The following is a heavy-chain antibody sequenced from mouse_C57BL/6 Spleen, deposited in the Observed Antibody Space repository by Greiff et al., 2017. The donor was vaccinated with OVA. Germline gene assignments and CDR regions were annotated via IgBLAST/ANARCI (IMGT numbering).Heavy chain of an antibody. V-gene: IGHV1-26*01. Sequence: VQLQQSGPELVKPGASVKISCKASGYTFTDYYMNWVKQSHGKSLEWIGDINPNNGGTSYNQKFKGKATLTVDKSSSTAYMELRSLTSEDSAVYYCAGGGSSSYFDYWGKGTTLTVSS. CDR1: GYTFTDYY. CDR3: AGGGSSSYFDY. D-gene: IGHD1-1*01. J-gene: IGHJ2*01. CDR2: INPNNGGT.